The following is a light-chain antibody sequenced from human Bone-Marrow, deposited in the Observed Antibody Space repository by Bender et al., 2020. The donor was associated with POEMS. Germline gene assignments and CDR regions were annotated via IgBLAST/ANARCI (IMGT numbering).Light chain of an antibody. Sequence: QSALTQPASVSGAPGQSITISCTGTSSDLGTYNLVSWFQHHPGKAPQLLIYEGSKPPRGFYARFCGSNSGNAAPVTISGLRAGRDAVYYCCSYAGSRSWMFGGGNKLPGL. CDR1: SSDLGTYNL. CDR3: CSYAGSRSWM. J-gene: IGLJ3*02. V-gene: IGLV2-23*01. CDR2: EGS.